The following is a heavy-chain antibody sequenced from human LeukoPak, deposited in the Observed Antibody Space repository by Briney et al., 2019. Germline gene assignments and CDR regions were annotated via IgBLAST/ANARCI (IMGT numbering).Heavy chain of an antibody. J-gene: IGHJ4*02. D-gene: IGHD1-26*01. V-gene: IGHV3-7*01. CDR2: IKQDGSEK. CDR3: ARVYSGSYSGYFDY. CDR1: GFTFSSYW. Sequence: GGSLRLTCAASGFTFSSYWMSWVRQAPGKGLEWVANIKQDGSEKYYVDSVKGRFTIPRDNAKNSLYLQMNSLRAEDTAVYYCARVYSGSYSGYFDYWGQGTLVTVSS.